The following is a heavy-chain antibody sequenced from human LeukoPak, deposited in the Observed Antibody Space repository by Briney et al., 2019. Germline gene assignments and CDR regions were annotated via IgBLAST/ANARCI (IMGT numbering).Heavy chain of an antibody. CDR3: ARSTPYIVVVPAAPTFDY. Sequence: SVKVSCKASGGTFSSYAISWVRQAPGQGLEWMGRIIPIFGTANYAQKFQGRVTITTDESTSTAYMELRSLRSDDTAVYYCARSTPYIVVVPAAPTFDYWGQGTLVTVSS. V-gene: IGHV1-69*05. J-gene: IGHJ4*02. CDR1: GGTFSSYA. CDR2: IIPIFGTA. D-gene: IGHD2-2*01.